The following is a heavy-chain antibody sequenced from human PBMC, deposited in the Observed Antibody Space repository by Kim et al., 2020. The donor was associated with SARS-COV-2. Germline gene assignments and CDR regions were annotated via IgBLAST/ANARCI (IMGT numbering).Heavy chain of an antibody. Sequence: SVKVSCKASGFTFTSSAVQWVRQARGQRLEWIGWIVVGSGNTNYAQKFQERVTITRDMSTSTAYMELSSLRSEDTAVYYCAASPRAAAGTTDWFDPWGQGTLVTVSS. D-gene: IGHD6-13*01. CDR3: AASPRAAAGTTDWFDP. V-gene: IGHV1-58*01. J-gene: IGHJ5*02. CDR2: IVVGSGNT. CDR1: GFTFTSSA.